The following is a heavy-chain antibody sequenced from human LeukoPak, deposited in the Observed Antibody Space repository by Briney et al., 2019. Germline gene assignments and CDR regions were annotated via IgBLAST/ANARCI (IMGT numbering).Heavy chain of an antibody. D-gene: IGHD1-20*01. CDR1: GGSISSSTYY. CDR2: IYYSGST. V-gene: IGHV4-39*07. Sequence: PSETLSLTCTVSGGSISSSTYYWGWIRQPPGKGLEWIATIYYSGSTYYNPSLKSRVTISVDRSKNQFSLKLSSVTAADTAVYYCARDGVTGTTDYWGQGTLVTVSS. J-gene: IGHJ4*02. CDR3: ARDGVTGTTDY.